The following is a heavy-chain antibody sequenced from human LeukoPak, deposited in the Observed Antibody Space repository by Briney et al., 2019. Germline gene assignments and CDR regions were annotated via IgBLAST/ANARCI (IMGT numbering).Heavy chain of an antibody. V-gene: IGHV3-21*01. CDR3: ARLYDILTGAFDY. Sequence: PGGSLRLSCAASGFTFTSYSMNWVRQAPGKGLELVSSISSSSSYIYYADSVKGRFTISRDNAKNSLYLQMSSLRAEDTAIYYCARLYDILTGAFDYWGQGTLVTVSS. CDR1: GFTFTSYS. J-gene: IGHJ4*02. D-gene: IGHD3-9*01. CDR2: ISSSSSYI.